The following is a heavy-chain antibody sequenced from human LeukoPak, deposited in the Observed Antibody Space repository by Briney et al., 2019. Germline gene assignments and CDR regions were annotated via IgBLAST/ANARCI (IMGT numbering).Heavy chain of an antibody. Sequence: ASVKVSCKASGYTFTSYGISWVRQAPGQGLEWMGWISAYNGNTNYAQKLQGRGTMTTDTSTSTAYMELRSLRADDTAVYYCARDDSLYCSSTSCPDAFDIWGQGTMVTVSS. V-gene: IGHV1-18*01. CDR2: ISAYNGNT. CDR1: GYTFTSYG. CDR3: ARDDSLYCSSTSCPDAFDI. J-gene: IGHJ3*02. D-gene: IGHD2-2*01.